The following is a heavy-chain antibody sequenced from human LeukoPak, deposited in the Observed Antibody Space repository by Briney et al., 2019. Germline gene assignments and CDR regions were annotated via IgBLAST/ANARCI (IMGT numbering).Heavy chain of an antibody. CDR1: GFTFNHYG. Sequence: GGSLRLSCAASGFTFNHYGMHWVRQAPGKGLEWVAFIRYDASDKYYADSVKGRFTISRDNAKNTLYLQMNSLRAEDTAVYYCARATYYYGSGRNYMDVWGKGTTVTVSS. CDR3: ARATYYYGSGRNYMDV. D-gene: IGHD3-10*01. V-gene: IGHV3-30*02. CDR2: IRYDASDK. J-gene: IGHJ6*03.